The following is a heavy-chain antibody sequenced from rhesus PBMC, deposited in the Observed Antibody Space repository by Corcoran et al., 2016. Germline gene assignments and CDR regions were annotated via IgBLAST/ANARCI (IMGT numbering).Heavy chain of an antibody. J-gene: IGHJ3*01. D-gene: IGHD5-12*01. CDR2: IHGSSP. CDR3: TKEADEEWIGRPFFDF. Sequence: QVQLQESGPGLVKPSETLPLTCAVSSAPINNHYWSWVRQDPGKGLERIGRIHGSSPHSTPSTKRRVTISLDTSTNHFALNLKSVTAADTAVYYCTKEADEEWIGRPFFDFWGHGLRVTISS. CDR1: SAPINNHY. V-gene: IGHV4S2*01.